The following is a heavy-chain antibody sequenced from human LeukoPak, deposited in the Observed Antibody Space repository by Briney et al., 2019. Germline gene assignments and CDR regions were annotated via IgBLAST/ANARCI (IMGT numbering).Heavy chain of an antibody. Sequence: GSSVKVSCKASGGTFSSYAISWVRQAPGQGLEWMGGIIPIFGTANYAQKFQGRVTITTDESTSTAYMELSSLRSGDTAVYYCARVSSLGGPMDVWGKGTTVTVSS. CDR2: IIPIFGTA. CDR1: GGTFSSYA. D-gene: IGHD3-3*01. CDR3: ARVSSLGGPMDV. V-gene: IGHV1-69*05. J-gene: IGHJ6*03.